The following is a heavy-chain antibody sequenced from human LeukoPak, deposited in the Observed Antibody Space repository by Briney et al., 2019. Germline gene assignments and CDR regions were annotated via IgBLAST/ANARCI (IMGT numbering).Heavy chain of an antibody. CDR2: VSGNSGST. J-gene: IGHJ4*02. V-gene: IGHV3-23*01. Sequence: GGSLRLSCAASGFTFSSYAMNWVRQAPGKGLEWVSTVSGNSGSTYYADSVKGRFTISRDNSKNTLYLQMNNLRAEDTAVYYCAKDREYSAYDSDYWGQGTLVTVSS. CDR1: GFTFSSYA. D-gene: IGHD5-12*01. CDR3: AKDREYSAYDSDY.